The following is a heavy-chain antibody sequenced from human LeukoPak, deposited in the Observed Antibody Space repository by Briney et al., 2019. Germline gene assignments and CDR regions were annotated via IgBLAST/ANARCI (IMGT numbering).Heavy chain of an antibody. CDR2: ISGSGGST. V-gene: IGHV3-23*01. J-gene: IGHJ5*02. D-gene: IGHD2-2*01. CDR3: AKLPAIVVVPAATGNYWFDP. Sequence: PGGSLRLSCAASGFTFSSYAMSWVRQAPGKGLEWVSAISGSGGSTYYAGSVKGRFTISRDNSKNTLYLQMNSLRAEDTAVYYCAKLPAIVVVPAATGNYWFDPWGQGTLVTVSS. CDR1: GFTFSSYA.